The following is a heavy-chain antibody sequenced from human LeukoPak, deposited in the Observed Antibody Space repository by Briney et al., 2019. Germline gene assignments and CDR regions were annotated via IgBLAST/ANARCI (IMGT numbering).Heavy chain of an antibody. J-gene: IGHJ3*02. CDR1: GFTFSGAA. Sequence: GGSLRLSCAASGFTFSGAAMHWVRQASGKGLEWVGRIRSKANNYATTYGESVNGRFTISRDDSKNTAYLQMNSLKSKDTAVYYCLRSSSSDAFDIWGQGTMVTVSS. D-gene: IGHD6-6*01. CDR3: LRSSSSDAFDI. V-gene: IGHV3-73*01. CDR2: IRSKANNYAT.